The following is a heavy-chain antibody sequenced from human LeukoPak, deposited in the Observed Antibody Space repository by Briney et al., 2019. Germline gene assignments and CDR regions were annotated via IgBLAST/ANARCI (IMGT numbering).Heavy chain of an antibody. Sequence: ASVKVSCKASGYTFTSYGISWVRQAPGQGLEWMGWISAYNGNTNYAQKPQGRVTMTTDTSTSTAYMELRSLRSDDTAVYYCARDSSSGYENWFDPWGQGTLVTVPS. CDR1: GYTFTSYG. D-gene: IGHD3-22*01. CDR3: ARDSSSGYENWFDP. V-gene: IGHV1-18*01. CDR2: ISAYNGNT. J-gene: IGHJ5*02.